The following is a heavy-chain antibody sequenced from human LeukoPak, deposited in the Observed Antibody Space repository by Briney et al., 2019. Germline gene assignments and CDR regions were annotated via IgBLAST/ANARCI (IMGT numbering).Heavy chain of an antibody. CDR2: IIPLLTLA. D-gene: IGHD5-12*01. CDR3: ATDLDSGSGNFDY. J-gene: IGHJ4*02. CDR1: GGTFSTYA. V-gene: IGHV1-69*04. Sequence: ASVKVSCKASGGTFSTYAISWVRQAPGQGLEWMGGIIPLLTLANYAQKFQDRVTITADKSTGTAYMELTSLRSEDTAVYYCATDLDSGSGNFDYWGQGTLVTVSS.